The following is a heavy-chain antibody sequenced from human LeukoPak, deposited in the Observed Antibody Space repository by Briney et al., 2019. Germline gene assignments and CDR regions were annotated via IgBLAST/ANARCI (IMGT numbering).Heavy chain of an antibody. CDR3: ASSSGYYFLDAFDI. Sequence: SVKVSCKASGGTFSSYAISWVRQAPGQGLEWMGGIIPIFGTANYAQKFQGRVTITADESTSTAYMELSSLRSEDTAVYYCASSSGYYFLDAFDIWGQGTMVTVSS. J-gene: IGHJ3*02. V-gene: IGHV1-69*13. CDR1: GGTFSSYA. CDR2: IIPIFGTA. D-gene: IGHD3-22*01.